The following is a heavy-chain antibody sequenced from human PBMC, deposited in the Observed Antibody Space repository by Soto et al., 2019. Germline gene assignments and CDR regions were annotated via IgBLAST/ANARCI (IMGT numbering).Heavy chain of an antibody. V-gene: IGHV4-34*01. J-gene: IGHJ4*02. CDR1: GGSFGDHY. CDR2: VNLSGST. D-gene: IGHD6-6*01. CDR3: ARGVLYSSASFDY. Sequence: SETLSLTCAVYGGSFGDHYWTWIRQPPGKGLEWIGEVNLSGSTNYNPSLKSRVTISVDTSKSQFSLKLRSVTAADTAVYYCARGVLYSSASFDYWGQGILVTVSS.